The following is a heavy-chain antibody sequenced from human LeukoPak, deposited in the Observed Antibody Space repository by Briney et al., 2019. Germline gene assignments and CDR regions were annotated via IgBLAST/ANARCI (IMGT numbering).Heavy chain of an antibody. V-gene: IGHV1-18*01. CDR1: GYTFTIYG. Sequence: ASVTVSCKASGYTFTIYGISWVRQAPGQGLEWMGWISAYNGNTNYAQKLQGRVTMTTDTSTSTAYMELRSLRSDDTAVYYCARDVHYYYYMDVWGKGTTVTVSS. J-gene: IGHJ6*03. CDR2: ISAYNGNT. CDR3: ARDVHYYYYMDV.